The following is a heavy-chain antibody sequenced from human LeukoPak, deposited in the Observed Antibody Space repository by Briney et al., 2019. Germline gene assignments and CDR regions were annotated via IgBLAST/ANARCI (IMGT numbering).Heavy chain of an antibody. CDR2: IYHSGST. D-gene: IGHD3-3*01. J-gene: IGHJ4*02. V-gene: IGHV4-30-2*01. CDR3: ARTSPSGVFDY. CDR1: GGSISSGGYS. Sequence: SQTLSLTCAHSGGSISSGGYSWSWIRQPPGKGLEWIGYIYHSGSTYYNPSLKSRVTISVDRSKNQFSLKLSSVTAADTAVYYCARTSPSGVFDYWGQGTLVTVSS.